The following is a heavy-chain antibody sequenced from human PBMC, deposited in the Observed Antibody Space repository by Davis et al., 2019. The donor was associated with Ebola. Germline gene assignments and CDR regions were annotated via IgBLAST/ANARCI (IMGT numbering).Heavy chain of an antibody. J-gene: IGHJ6*02. CDR3: ARVIAVSGTDYGMDV. CDR2: ISSRSSYI. D-gene: IGHD6-19*01. Sequence: GESLKISCVVSGFTFSSYTMNWVRQAPGKGLEWVSSISSRSSYIYHADSVKGRFTISRDNAKNSLYLQMNSLRAEDTAVYYCARVIAVSGTDYGMDVWGQGTTVTVSS. V-gene: IGHV3-21*01. CDR1: GFTFSSYT.